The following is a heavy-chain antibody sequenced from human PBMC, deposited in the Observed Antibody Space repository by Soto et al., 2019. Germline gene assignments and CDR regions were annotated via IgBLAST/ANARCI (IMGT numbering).Heavy chain of an antibody. V-gene: IGHV4-31*03. CDR2: IYYTGDT. CDR3: ARGAPRPRDVPTYFHI. Sequence: QVQLQESGPGLVRPSQTLSLTCTVSGDSTTSGGYYWSWVRQHPGKGLEWVGSIYYTGDTYYNPSLKSRITVSIDTSKNEFSLMVSSVTAADTAVYFWARGAPRPRDVPTYFHIWGQGTLVSVSS. J-gene: IGHJ4*02. D-gene: IGHD1-26*01. CDR1: GDSTTSGGYY.